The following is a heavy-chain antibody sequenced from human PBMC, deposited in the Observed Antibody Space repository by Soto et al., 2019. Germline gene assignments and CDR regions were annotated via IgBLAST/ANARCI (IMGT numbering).Heavy chain of an antibody. CDR1: GYTFTSYS. V-gene: IGHV1-3*01. CDR3: ARESTRTTAPDY. CDR2: FNAGSGNT. Sequence: ASVKVSCKASGYTFTSYSMHWVRQAPGQRLEWMGWFNAGSGNTKYSQKFQGRVTITRDTSATTAYMELSSLRYEDTAVYYCARESTRTTAPDYSGQGTLVTFSS. J-gene: IGHJ4*02. D-gene: IGHD4-17*01.